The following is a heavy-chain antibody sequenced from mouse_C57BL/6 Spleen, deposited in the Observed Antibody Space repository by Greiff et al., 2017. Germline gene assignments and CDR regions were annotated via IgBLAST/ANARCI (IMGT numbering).Heavy chain of an antibody. CDR2: IRNKANGYTT. CDR3: ARYRGYDDAVDY. D-gene: IGHD2-2*01. CDR1: GFTFTDYY. Sequence: EVKVVESGGGLVQPGGSLSLSCAASGFTFTDYYMSWVRQPPGKALEWLGFIRNKANGYTTEYSASVKGRFTISRDNSQSILYLQMNALRAEDSATYYCARYRGYDDAVDYWGQGTTLTVSS. J-gene: IGHJ2*01. V-gene: IGHV7-3*01.